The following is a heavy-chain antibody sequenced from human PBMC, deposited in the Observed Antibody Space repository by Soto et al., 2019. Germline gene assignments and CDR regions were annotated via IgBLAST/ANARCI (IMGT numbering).Heavy chain of an antibody. V-gene: IGHV3-23*01. CDR1: GFTFSSYA. CDR3: AKGGGYSYGYSTRFYSGMDV. D-gene: IGHD5-18*01. Sequence: EVQLLESGGGLVQPGGSLRLSCAASGFTFSSYAMSWVRQAPGKGLEWVSAISNSGGSTYYADSVKGRFTISRDNSTNTLYLQMNSLRAEDTAVYYCAKGGGYSYGYSTRFYSGMDVWGQGTTVTVSS. J-gene: IGHJ6*02. CDR2: ISNSGGST.